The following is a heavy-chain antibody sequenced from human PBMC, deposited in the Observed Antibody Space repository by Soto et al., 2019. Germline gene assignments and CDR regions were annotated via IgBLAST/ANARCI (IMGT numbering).Heavy chain of an antibody. CDR1: GFTFSSYA. Sequence: QVQLVESGGGVVQPGRSLRISCAASGFTFSSYAMHWVRQAPGKGLEWVTVISFDGRIKYYTESVKDRFTISRDNSKNILYLQMNSLKPDDTGIYYCARDVRHWSSADCWAWGQGTLVTVSS. J-gene: IGHJ4*02. CDR3: ARDVRHWSSADCWA. V-gene: IGHV3-30*04. CDR2: ISFDGRIK. D-gene: IGHD2-2*01.